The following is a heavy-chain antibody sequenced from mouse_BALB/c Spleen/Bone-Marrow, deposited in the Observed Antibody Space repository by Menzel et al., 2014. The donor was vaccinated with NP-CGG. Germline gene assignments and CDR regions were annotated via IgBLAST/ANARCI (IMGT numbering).Heavy chain of an antibody. Sequence: VHLVESGPGLVSPSQSLSITCTVSGFSLISYGLHWVRQPPGRGLEWLGVIWAGGTTSYNSALMSRLSISKDNSKSQVFLKMNSLQTDDTAIYYCARDSDYGSTLFAYWGQGTLVTVSA. CDR3: ARDSDYGSTLFAY. CDR1: GFSLISYG. D-gene: IGHD1-1*01. V-gene: IGHV2-9*02. J-gene: IGHJ3*01. CDR2: IWAGGTT.